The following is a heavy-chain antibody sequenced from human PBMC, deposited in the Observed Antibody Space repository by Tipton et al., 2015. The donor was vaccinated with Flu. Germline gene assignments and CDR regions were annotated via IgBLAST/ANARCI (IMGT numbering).Heavy chain of an antibody. D-gene: IGHD6-19*01. CDR3: GKGPSSGEWLVRRGGFDY. J-gene: IGHJ4*02. Sequence: SLRLSCAASGFTFSSYAMSWVRQAPGKGLEWVSAISGSGGSPYYADSVKGRFTISRDNSKNTLYLHMNSLRAEDTAVYYCGKGPSSGEWLVRRGGFDYWGQVTLVTVS. CDR1: GFTFSSYA. CDR2: ISGSGGSP. V-gene: IGHV3-23*01.